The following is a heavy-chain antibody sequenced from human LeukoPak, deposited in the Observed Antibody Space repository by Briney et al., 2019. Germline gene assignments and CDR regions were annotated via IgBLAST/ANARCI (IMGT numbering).Heavy chain of an antibody. CDR3: ATMMYSSSPRDY. V-gene: IGHV1-2*02. CDR2: INPNSGGT. Sequence: GASVKVSCKASGYTLTGYYMHWVRQAPGQGLEWMGWINPNSGGTNYAQKFQGRVTMATDTSITTAYLELSSLRSDDTAVYYCATMMYSSSPRDYWGQGTLVTVSS. CDR1: GYTLTGYY. J-gene: IGHJ4*02. D-gene: IGHD6-6*01.